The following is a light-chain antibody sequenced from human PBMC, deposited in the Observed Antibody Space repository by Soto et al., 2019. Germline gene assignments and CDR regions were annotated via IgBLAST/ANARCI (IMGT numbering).Light chain of an antibody. Sequence: EIVMTQCPATLGVPHGERVTLSCRASQSVSYNLAWYQQKPGQAPRLLIYGPSTRATGIPARFSGSGSGTDFTLTISRLEPEDFAVYYCQHYGGSGLTNDGGTKVDI. J-gene: IGKJ4*01. CDR1: QSVSYN. CDR3: QHYGGSGLT. CDR2: GPS. V-gene: IGKV3-15*01.